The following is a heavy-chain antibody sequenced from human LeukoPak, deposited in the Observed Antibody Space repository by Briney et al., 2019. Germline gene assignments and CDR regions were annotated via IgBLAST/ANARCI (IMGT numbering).Heavy chain of an antibody. J-gene: IGHJ4*02. CDR2: FDPENDKT. Sequence: GASVKVSCKVSGYTLTELSMHWVRQAPGKGLEWMGGFDPENDKTIYSQKFQGRVTKTEDTSTDTAYMDLSSLRSEDTAVYYCAILLVGLNTFDYWGQGTLVTVSS. CDR3: AILLVGLNTFDY. CDR1: GYTLTELS. V-gene: IGHV1-24*01. D-gene: IGHD1-26*01.